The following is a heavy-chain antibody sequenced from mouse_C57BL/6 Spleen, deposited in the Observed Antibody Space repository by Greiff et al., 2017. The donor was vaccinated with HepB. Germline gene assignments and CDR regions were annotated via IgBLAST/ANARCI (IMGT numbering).Heavy chain of an antibody. CDR3: ARCGYDPCYGMDY. CDR2: ISSGSSTI. CDR1: GFTFSDYG. V-gene: IGHV5-17*01. D-gene: IGHD2-2*01. Sequence: EVQGVESGGGLVKPGGSLKLSCAASGFTFSDYGMHWVRQAPEKGLEWVAYISSGSSTIYYADTVKGRFTISRDNAKNTLFLQMTSLKSEDTAMYYCARCGYDPCYGMDYWGQGTSVTVSS. J-gene: IGHJ4*01.